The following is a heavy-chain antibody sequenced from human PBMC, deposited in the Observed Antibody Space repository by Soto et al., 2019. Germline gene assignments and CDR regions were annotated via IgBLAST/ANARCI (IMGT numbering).Heavy chain of an antibody. CDR2: IGESGTPT. CDR1: GFTFSSYA. J-gene: IGHJ6*02. D-gene: IGHD2-2*01. Sequence: EVQLLESGGGLVQPGGSLRLSCAASGFTFSSYAMKWVRQAPGKGLEWVSLIGESGTPTYYADSVKGRFTISRDNSGNTLFLEMYSLRAEDTAVYYCARYIPGLSYYGMDVWGQGTTVTVSS. V-gene: IGHV3-23*01. CDR3: ARYIPGLSYYGMDV.